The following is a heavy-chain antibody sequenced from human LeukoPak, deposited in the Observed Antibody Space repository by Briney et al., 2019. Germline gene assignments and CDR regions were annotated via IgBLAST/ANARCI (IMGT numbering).Heavy chain of an antibody. J-gene: IGHJ4*02. D-gene: IGHD2-21*02. CDR3: TRSTWGDCSTGVCYTTDFDY. Sequence: SETLSLTCTVSGGSINSTHYFWAWIRQPPGKGLEWIGTMYYNGDTYYNPSLKSRGTVSVDTSKNLLSLKLASVTAADTAVYYCTRSTWGDCSTGVCYTTDFDYWGRGTLVTVSS. CDR1: GGSINSTHYF. CDR2: MYYNGDT. V-gene: IGHV4-39*01.